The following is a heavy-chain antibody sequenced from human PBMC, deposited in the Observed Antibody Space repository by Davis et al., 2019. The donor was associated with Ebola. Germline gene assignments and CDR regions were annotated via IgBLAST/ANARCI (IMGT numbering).Heavy chain of an antibody. Sequence: AASVKVSCKASGYTFTSYDINWVRQATGQGLEWMGWMNPNSGNTGYAQKFQGRVTMTRNTSISTAYVELSSLRSEDTAVYYCARAEKWPEGYYGMDVWGQGTTVTVSS. V-gene: IGHV1-8*01. CDR3: ARAEKWPEGYYGMDV. J-gene: IGHJ6*02. CDR2: MNPNSGNT. CDR1: GYTFTSYD. D-gene: IGHD5-12*01.